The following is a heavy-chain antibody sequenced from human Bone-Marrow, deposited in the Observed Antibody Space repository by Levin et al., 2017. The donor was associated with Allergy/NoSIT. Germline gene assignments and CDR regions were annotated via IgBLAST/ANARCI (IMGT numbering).Heavy chain of an antibody. Sequence: SETLSLTCTVSGASIGDYYWSWIRQPPGKELEWIGYIHYRGGTNYNPSLRSRVTILVDMSSNQFSLNLRSLTAADTAVYYCARVKSYDFWRGYHYVGAFDIWGQGTMVTVSS. J-gene: IGHJ3*02. V-gene: IGHV4-59*01. D-gene: IGHD3-3*01. CDR1: GASIGDYY. CDR3: ARVKSYDFWRGYHYVGAFDI. CDR2: IHYRGGT.